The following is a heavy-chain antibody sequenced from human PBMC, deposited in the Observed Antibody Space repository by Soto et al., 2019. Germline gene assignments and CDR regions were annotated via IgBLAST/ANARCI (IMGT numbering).Heavy chain of an antibody. Sequence: GGSLRLSCAASGFNFSAYWMHWVRQGPGKGLMWVSRVHFDGSTTSYADSVQGRFTISRDNAKNTLYLQMNSLRADDTAVYDCASGMYGSGSYYIGDSFDMWGQGTMVTGSS. D-gene: IGHD3-10*01. CDR3: ASGMYGSGSYYIGDSFDM. CDR2: VHFDGSTT. CDR1: GFNFSAYW. J-gene: IGHJ3*02. V-gene: IGHV3-74*01.